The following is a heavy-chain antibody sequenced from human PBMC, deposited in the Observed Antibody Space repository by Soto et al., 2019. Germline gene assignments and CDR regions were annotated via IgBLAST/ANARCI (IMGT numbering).Heavy chain of an antibody. D-gene: IGHD3-22*01. CDR2: INPRNGNT. J-gene: IGHJ4*02. CDR1: GYGFIDYY. Sequence: QVQLVQSGAEVKKPGASVKVSCKASGYGFIDYYLHWMRQAPGQGLEWMGWINPRNGNTNHAHNFQDRVTLTRDASITTAYMELSRLTSDDTAVYFCTRGPSSGAFDYWGQGSLVTVSS. CDR3: TRGPSSGAFDY. V-gene: IGHV1-2*02.